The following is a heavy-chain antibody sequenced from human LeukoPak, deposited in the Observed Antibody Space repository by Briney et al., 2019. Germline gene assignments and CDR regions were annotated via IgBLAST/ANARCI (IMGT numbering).Heavy chain of an antibody. CDR3: AKDRRAGSYDY. V-gene: IGHV3-23*01. Sequence: GGSLRLSCAASGFTFRSYGMHWVRQAPGKGLEWVSAISGSGGNTYYADSVKGRFTISRDNSKDTLYLQMNSLRAEDTAVYYCAKDRRAGSYDYWGQGTLVTVSS. J-gene: IGHJ4*02. CDR2: ISGSGGNT. D-gene: IGHD3-10*01. CDR1: GFTFRSYG.